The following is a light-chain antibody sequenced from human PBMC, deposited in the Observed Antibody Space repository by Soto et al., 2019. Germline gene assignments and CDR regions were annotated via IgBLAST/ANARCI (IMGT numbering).Light chain of an antibody. Sequence: DFQMTQSPSSLSASVGDRVTITCRASQGFGNYLAWYQQKPGTVPKLLIYSASTLQSGVPSRFSGSGSGTDFTLTISSLQPEDGATYYCQKYNSDPPTFGQGTKVEIK. CDR3: QKYNSDPPT. CDR2: SAS. V-gene: IGKV1-27*01. CDR1: QGFGNY. J-gene: IGKJ1*01.